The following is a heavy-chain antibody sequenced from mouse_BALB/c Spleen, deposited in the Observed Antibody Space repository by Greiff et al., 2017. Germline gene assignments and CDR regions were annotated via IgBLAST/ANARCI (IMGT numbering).Heavy chain of an antibody. CDR3: AGDYEENY. CDR2: ISYSGST. V-gene: IGHV3-2*02. Sequence: VQLKESGPGLVKPSQSLSLTCTVTGYSITSDYAWNWIRQFPGNKLEWMGYISYSGSTSYNPSLKSRISITRDTSKNQFFLQLNSVTTEDTATYYCAGDYEENYWGQGTSVTVSS. D-gene: IGHD2-4*01. CDR1: GYSITSDYA. J-gene: IGHJ4*01.